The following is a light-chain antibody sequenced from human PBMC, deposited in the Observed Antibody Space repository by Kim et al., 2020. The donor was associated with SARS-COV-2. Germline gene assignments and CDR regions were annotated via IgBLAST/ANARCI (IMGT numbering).Light chain of an antibody. Sequence: EIVLTQSPATLSLSPGERATLPCRASQRVSSFLAWYQQKPGQAPRLLIYDASNRATGIPARFSGSGSGTDFTLTISSLEPEDFALYYCQQRSNWPTFGGGTKVDIK. J-gene: IGKJ4*01. CDR3: QQRSNWPT. CDR1: QRVSSF. CDR2: DAS. V-gene: IGKV3-11*01.